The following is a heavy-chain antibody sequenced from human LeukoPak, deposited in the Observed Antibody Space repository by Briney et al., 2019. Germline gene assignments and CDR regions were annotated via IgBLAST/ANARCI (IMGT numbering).Heavy chain of an antibody. CDR3: ARTRYSSGWSPTYGMDV. Sequence: ASETLSLTCTVSGGSISSYYWSWIRQPPGKGLEWIGYIYHSGSTNYNPSLKSRVTISVDTSKNQFSLKLSSVTAADTAVYYCARTRYSSGWSPTYGMDVWGQGTTVTVSS. CDR1: GGSISSYY. V-gene: IGHV4-59*01. D-gene: IGHD6-19*01. CDR2: IYHSGST. J-gene: IGHJ6*02.